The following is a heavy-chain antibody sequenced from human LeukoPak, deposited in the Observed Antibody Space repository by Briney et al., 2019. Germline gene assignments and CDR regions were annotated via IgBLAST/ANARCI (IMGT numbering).Heavy chain of an antibody. Sequence: SETLSLTCTVSGGSISSGSYYWSWIRQPAGKGLEWIGRIYTSGSANYNPSLKSRVTMSLDTSKNQFSLKLSSVTAADTAVYYCARSRGIISDSTLDYRGQGTLVTVSS. J-gene: IGHJ4*02. CDR1: GGSISSGSYY. CDR3: ARSRGIISDSTLDY. CDR2: IYTSGSA. V-gene: IGHV4-61*02. D-gene: IGHD6-13*01.